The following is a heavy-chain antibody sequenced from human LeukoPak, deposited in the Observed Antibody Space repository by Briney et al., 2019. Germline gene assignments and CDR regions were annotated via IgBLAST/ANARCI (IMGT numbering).Heavy chain of an antibody. CDR1: GGSISSYY. J-gene: IGHJ6*03. CDR2: IYYSGST. D-gene: IGHD6-19*01. V-gene: IGHV4-59*01. Sequence: PSETLSLTCTVSGGSISSYYWSWIRQPPGKGLEWIGYIYYSGSTNYNPSLKSRVTISVDTSKNQFSLKLSSVTAADTAVYYCARDKHVAGTFLPYYYYYMDVWGKGTTVTVSS. CDR3: ARDKHVAGTFLPYYYYYMDV.